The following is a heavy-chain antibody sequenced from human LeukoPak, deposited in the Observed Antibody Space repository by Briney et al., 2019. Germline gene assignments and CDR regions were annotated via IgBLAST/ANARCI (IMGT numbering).Heavy chain of an antibody. CDR1: GGSITYYY. V-gene: IGHV4-59*12. CDR3: ARRGYYDSSGYYDY. J-gene: IGHJ4*02. D-gene: IGHD3-22*01. Sequence: PSETLSLTCTVSGGSITYYYWSWIRQPPGKGLEWIGYIYYSGSTNYNPSLKSRVTISVDTSKNQFSLKLSSVTAADTAVYYCARRGYYDSSGYYDYWGQGTLVTVSS. CDR2: IYYSGST.